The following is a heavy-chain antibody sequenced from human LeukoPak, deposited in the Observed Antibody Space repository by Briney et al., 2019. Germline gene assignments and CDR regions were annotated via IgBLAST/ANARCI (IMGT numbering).Heavy chain of an antibody. CDR3: ARIRVWRYSYAIDY. CDR2: INHSGST. V-gene: IGHV4-34*01. Sequence: SETLSLTCAVYGGSFSGYYWSWIRQPPGKGLEWIGEINHSGSTNYNPSLKSRVTISVDTSKNQFSLKLSSVTAADTAVYYCARIRVWRYSYAIDYWGQGTLVTVSS. D-gene: IGHD5-18*01. J-gene: IGHJ4*02. CDR1: GGSFSGYY.